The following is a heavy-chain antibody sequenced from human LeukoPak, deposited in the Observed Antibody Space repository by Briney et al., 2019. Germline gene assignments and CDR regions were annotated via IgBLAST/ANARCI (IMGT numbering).Heavy chain of an antibody. CDR2: INTDGSST. Sequence: PGGSLRLSCAASGFTFSSYWMHWVRQAPGKGLVWVSRINTDGSSTSYADSVKGRFTISRDNAKNRLYVQMNSLRAEDTAVYYWATGSGLWSPDYWGQGTLVTVSS. CDR3: ATGSGLWSPDY. D-gene: IGHD5-18*01. J-gene: IGHJ4*02. V-gene: IGHV3-74*01. CDR1: GFTFSSYW.